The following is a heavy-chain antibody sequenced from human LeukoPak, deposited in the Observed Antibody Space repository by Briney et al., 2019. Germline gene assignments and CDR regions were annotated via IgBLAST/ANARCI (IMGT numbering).Heavy chain of an antibody. CDR2: IIPIFGTA. D-gene: IGHD4-11*01. V-gene: IGHV1-69*05. J-gene: IGHJ5*02. Sequence: SVKVSCKASGGTFSSYAISWVRQAPGQGLEWMGRIIPIFGTANYAQKFQGRVTITTNESTSTAYMELSSLSSEDTAVYYCARGGDYSNYGSVRFDPWGQGTLVTVSS. CDR1: GGTFSSYA. CDR3: ARGGDYSNYGSVRFDP.